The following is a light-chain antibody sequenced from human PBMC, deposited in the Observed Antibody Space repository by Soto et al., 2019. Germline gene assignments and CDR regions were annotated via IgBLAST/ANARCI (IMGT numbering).Light chain of an antibody. CDR3: QQYNYWRT. Sequence: ETVMTQSPGTLSVSPGERVTLSCRASQSISSNLAWYQQRPGQAPRLLIYGASTRATGIPARFSGSGSGTEFTLTISSLQSEDFAIYYCQQYNYWRTFGQGTKVDIK. CDR1: QSISSN. CDR2: GAS. J-gene: IGKJ1*01. V-gene: IGKV3-15*01.